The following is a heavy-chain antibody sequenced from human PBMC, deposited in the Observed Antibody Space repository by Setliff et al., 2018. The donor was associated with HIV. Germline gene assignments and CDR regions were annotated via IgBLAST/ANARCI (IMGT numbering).Heavy chain of an antibody. Sequence: ASVKVSCKASGYTFTRNAMHWVRQAPGQRLEWMGWINTGNGNTKYSQKFQGRVTITRDTSASTAYMELSSLRSEDTAVYYCARLNRWSIAVAGTHLYYYGMDVWGQGTTVTGSS. J-gene: IGHJ6*02. CDR3: ARLNRWSIAVAGTHLYYYGMDV. CDR1: GYTFTRNA. CDR2: INTGNGNT. D-gene: IGHD6-19*01. V-gene: IGHV1-3*04.